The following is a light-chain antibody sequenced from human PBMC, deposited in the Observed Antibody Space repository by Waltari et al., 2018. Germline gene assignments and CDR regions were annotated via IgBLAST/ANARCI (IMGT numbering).Light chain of an antibody. CDR3: QQYNSVPIT. Sequence: DIQMTQSPSSLSASAGDRVTITCRASQDIGNWLAWYQQKPGKVPKLLIYATSTLQSGVPSRFSGSGSGTDFTLTISSLQPEDFATYYCQQYNSVPITFGPGTKVEIK. CDR1: QDIGNW. V-gene: IGKV1-27*01. J-gene: IGKJ4*01. CDR2: ATS.